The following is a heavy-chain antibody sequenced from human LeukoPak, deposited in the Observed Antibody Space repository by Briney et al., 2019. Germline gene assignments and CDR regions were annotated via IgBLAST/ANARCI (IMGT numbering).Heavy chain of an antibody. CDR3: ARDWFHAIDY. V-gene: IGHV3-74*01. CDR1: GFPFTETW. CDR2: IRSDGSDE. Sequence: GGSLRLSCATSGFPFTETWMHWVRHVPGKGLVWVSRIRSDGSDERYVEAVKGRFTISRDNAKNTLYLQMNSLRDEDTAEYYCARDWFHAIDYWGQGTLVTVSS. J-gene: IGHJ4*02. D-gene: IGHD2/OR15-2a*01.